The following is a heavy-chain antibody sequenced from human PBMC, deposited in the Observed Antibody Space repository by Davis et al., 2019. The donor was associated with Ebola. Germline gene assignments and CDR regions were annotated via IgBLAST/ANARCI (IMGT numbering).Heavy chain of an antibody. Sequence: GESLKISCAASGFTFSSYGMHWVRQAPGEGLEWVSAISGNGGTTYYADSVKGRFTISRDNSKNTLYLQMNSLGADDTAIYYCAKDRTPYYYDSSGYYRALFDYWGQGTLVTVSS. J-gene: IGHJ4*02. CDR1: GFTFSSYG. CDR2: ISGNGGTT. V-gene: IGHV3-23*01. D-gene: IGHD3-22*01. CDR3: AKDRTPYYYDSSGYYRALFDY.